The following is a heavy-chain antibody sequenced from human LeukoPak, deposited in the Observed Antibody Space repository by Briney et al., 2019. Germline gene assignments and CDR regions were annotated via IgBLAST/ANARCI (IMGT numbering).Heavy chain of an antibody. CDR1: GFTFDDYA. CDR2: ISWNSGKI. J-gene: IGHJ4*02. Sequence: GRSLRLSCAASGFTFDDYAMHWVRQAPGKGLGWVSGISWNSGKIGYADSVKGRFTISRDNAKNSLYLQMKSLRVEDTALYFCAKADRVVVATTFDYWGQGTLVSVSS. CDR3: AKADRVVVATTFDY. D-gene: IGHD2-15*01. V-gene: IGHV3-9*01.